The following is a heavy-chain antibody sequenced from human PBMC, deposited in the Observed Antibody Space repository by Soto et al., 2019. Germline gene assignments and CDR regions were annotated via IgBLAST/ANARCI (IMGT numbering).Heavy chain of an antibody. Sequence: AGGSLRLSCAVSGFSLGPYGVTWVRQTPEKGLEWVTGFSGGSGAIFYADSVRGRFTISRDSSTAYLQMNNLRPEDTAVYFCARWNGFGDSWGQGSLV. V-gene: IGHV3-23*01. J-gene: IGHJ4*02. CDR1: GFSLGPYG. D-gene: IGHD1-1*01. CDR2: FSGGSGAI. CDR3: ARWNGFGDS.